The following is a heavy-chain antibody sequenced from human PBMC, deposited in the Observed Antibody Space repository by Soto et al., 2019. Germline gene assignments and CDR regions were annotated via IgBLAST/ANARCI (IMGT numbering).Heavy chain of an antibody. CDR2: IYPGDSDT. V-gene: IGHV5-51*01. Sequence: GESLKISFKGSGYSFTSYWIGWVRQMPGKGLEWMGIIYPGDSDTRYSPSFQGQVTISADKSISTAYLQWSSLKASDTAMYYCARHRRSTINYYYYGMDVWGQGTTVTVSS. CDR1: GYSFTSYW. D-gene: IGHD2-2*01. CDR3: ARHRRSTINYYYYGMDV. J-gene: IGHJ6*02.